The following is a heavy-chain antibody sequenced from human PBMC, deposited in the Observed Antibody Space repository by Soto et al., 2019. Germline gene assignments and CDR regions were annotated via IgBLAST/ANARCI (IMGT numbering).Heavy chain of an antibody. D-gene: IGHD1-26*01. Sequence: SQTLSLTCAITGDSVSSNSAGWSWVRQSPSRGLEWLGRTYYRSKWYYEYAVSVRGRITINPDTSKNQYSLQLNSVTPEDTAVYFCAIGERYSGRIFDFRGQGTLVTVSS. CDR2: TYYRSKWYY. J-gene: IGHJ4*03. CDR1: GDSVSSNSAG. V-gene: IGHV6-1*01. CDR3: AIGERYSGRIFDF.